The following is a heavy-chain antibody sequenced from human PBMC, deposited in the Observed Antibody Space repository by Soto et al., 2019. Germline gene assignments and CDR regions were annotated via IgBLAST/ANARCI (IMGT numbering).Heavy chain of an antibody. CDR2: ISGSGGST. Sequence: PGGSLRLSCAASGFTFSSYAMSWVRQAPGKGLEWVSAISGSGGSTYYADSVKGRFTISRDNSKNTLYLQMNSLRVEDTAVYYCATNYDSSGYYGSWGQGTLVTVSS. V-gene: IGHV3-23*01. J-gene: IGHJ5*02. CDR3: ATNYDSSGYYGS. D-gene: IGHD3-22*01. CDR1: GFTFSSYA.